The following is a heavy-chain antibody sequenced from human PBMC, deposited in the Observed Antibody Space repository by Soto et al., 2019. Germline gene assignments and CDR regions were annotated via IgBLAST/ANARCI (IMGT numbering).Heavy chain of an antibody. Sequence: GASVKVSCKSSGYPFARYGITWVRQAPGQGPEWMGWISPFNGNTNYAQKLQGRVTMTTDTSTSTAYMELRSLRSDDTAVYYCARDSPPPREWGQGTLVTVSS. CDR3: ARDSPPPRE. V-gene: IGHV1-18*01. J-gene: IGHJ4*02. CDR1: GYPFARYG. CDR2: ISPFNGNT.